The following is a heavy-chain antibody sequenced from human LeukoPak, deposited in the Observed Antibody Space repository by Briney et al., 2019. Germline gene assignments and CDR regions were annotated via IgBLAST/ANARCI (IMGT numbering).Heavy chain of an antibody. CDR1: GFTFSNYA. CDR3: AKIEGWYGSGSYSGFDY. J-gene: IGHJ4*02. V-gene: IGHV3-23*01. D-gene: IGHD3-10*01. Sequence: PGGSLRLSCAASGFTFSNYAMNWVRQAPGKGLEWVSAISGSGGSTYYADSVKGRFTISRDNSKNTLYLQMNSLRAEDTAVYYCAKIEGWYGSGSYSGFDYWGQGTLVTVSS. CDR2: ISGSGGST.